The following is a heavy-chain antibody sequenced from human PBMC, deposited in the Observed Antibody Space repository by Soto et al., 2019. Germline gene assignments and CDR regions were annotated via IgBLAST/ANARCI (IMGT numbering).Heavy chain of an antibody. Sequence: QLMESGGRVVQPGRSLRLSCAASEFTFSNYAMHWVRQAPGKGLQWLAVISYDGNTTYYADSVQGRCTISRDNSRDTLFLHMNSLSPEDPALYHCAIAGKSQLLFHGGPGTLVTVAS. CDR1: EFTFSNYA. J-gene: IGHJ4*02. CDR3: AIAGKSQLLFH. D-gene: IGHD1-1*01. CDR2: ISYDGNTT. V-gene: IGHV3-30*04.